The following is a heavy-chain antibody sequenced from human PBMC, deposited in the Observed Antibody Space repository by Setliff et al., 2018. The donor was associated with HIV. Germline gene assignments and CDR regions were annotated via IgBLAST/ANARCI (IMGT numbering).Heavy chain of an antibody. V-gene: IGHV1-18*01. Sequence: GASVKVSCKASGYTFTSYGISWVRQAPGQGLEWMGWISAYNGNTNYAQKLQGRVTMTTDTSTSTAYMELRSLRSDDTAVYYCARGDGYCSSTSCLGWFDPWGQGTQVTVSS. CDR2: ISAYNGNT. CDR1: GYTFTSYG. D-gene: IGHD2-2*01. CDR3: ARGDGYCSSTSCLGWFDP. J-gene: IGHJ5*02.